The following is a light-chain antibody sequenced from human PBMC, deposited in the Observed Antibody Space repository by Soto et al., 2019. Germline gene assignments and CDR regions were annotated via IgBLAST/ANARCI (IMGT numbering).Light chain of an antibody. CDR1: SSNIGAGSD. V-gene: IGLV1-40*01. Sequence: VLTQPPSVSGAPGQRVTISCTGGSSNIGAGSDVHWYRQFPGTAPKLLVYGNNNRPSGISDRFSASKSGSSASLAITGLQAEDEADYYCQSYDTSLRAWVFGGGTQLTVL. CDR3: QSYDTSLRAWV. J-gene: IGLJ3*02. CDR2: GNN.